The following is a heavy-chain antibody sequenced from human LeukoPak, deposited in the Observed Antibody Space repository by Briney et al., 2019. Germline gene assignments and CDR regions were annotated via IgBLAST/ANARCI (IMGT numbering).Heavy chain of an antibody. D-gene: IGHD1-14*01. CDR3: VRDWDHFDFDS. Sequence: GGSLRLSCAASGFTFSDYYMSWIRQAPGKGLEWVSYISSSGSTIDYADSVKGRFTISRDNAKNTLYLQMKSLRDEDTAVYYCVRDWDHFDFDSWGQGTLVTVSS. V-gene: IGHV3-11*04. CDR1: GFTFSDYY. J-gene: IGHJ5*01. CDR2: ISSSGSTI.